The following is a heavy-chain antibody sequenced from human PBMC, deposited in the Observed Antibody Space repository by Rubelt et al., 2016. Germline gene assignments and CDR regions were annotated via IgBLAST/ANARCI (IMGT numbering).Heavy chain of an antibody. J-gene: IGHJ4*02. CDR1: AFTVSSNY. CDR3: ARVRIYGGNSLLDY. V-gene: IGHV3-53*01. Sequence: EVQLVESGGGLIQSGGSLRLSCAVSAFTVSSNYMSWIRQAPGKGLEWVSVIYRGGSTYYADSVKGRFTISRDNSKNTVYLQMNSLRAEDTAVYYCARVRIYGGNSLLDYWGQGTLVTVSS. D-gene: IGHD4-23*01. CDR2: IYRGGST.